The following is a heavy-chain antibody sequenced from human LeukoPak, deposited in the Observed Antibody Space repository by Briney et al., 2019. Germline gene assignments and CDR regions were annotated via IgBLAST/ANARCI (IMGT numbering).Heavy chain of an antibody. J-gene: IGHJ4*02. D-gene: IGHD6-13*01. CDR3: ARAGHISSWTPQNY. Sequence: SETLSLTCTVFGGSISSYYWSWIRQPPGKGLEWIGYIYYSGSTNYNPSLKSRVTISVDTSKNQFSLKLSSVTAADTAVYCCARAGHISSWTPQNYWGQGTLVTVSS. V-gene: IGHV4-59*01. CDR2: IYYSGST. CDR1: GGSISSYY.